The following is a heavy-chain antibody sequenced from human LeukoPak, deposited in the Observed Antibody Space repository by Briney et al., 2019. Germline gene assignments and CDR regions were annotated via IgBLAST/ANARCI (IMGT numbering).Heavy chain of an antibody. CDR1: GFTFSSYS. CDR2: ISSSSSYI. Sequence: GGSLRLSCAASGFTFSSYSMNWVRQAPGKGLEWVSSISSSSSYIYYADSVKGRFTISRDNAKNSLYLQMNSLRAEDTAVYYCAREGGIVPFDPWGQGTLVTVSS. D-gene: IGHD1-26*01. V-gene: IGHV3-21*01. J-gene: IGHJ5*02. CDR3: AREGGIVPFDP.